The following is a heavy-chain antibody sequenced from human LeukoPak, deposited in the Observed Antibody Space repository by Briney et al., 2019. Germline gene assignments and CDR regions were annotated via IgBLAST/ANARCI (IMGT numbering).Heavy chain of an antibody. CDR2: INQHGSEK. J-gene: IGHJ4*02. Sequence: QPGGSLRLSCAASGFTFSSHWMGWVRQAPGKGLEWVANINQHGSEKYYVDSMRGRFAISRDNARNSLYLQLNSLRAEDTAVYHCERAGYGGALDYWGQGTLVTVSS. V-gene: IGHV3-7*03. CDR3: ERAGYGGALDY. D-gene: IGHD4-23*01. CDR1: GFTFSSHW.